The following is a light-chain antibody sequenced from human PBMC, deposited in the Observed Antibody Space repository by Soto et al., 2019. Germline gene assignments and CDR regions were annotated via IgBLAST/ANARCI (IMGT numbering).Light chain of an antibody. V-gene: IGKV3-20*01. Sequence: EIVLTQSPGTLSLSPGERATLSCRASQSVSSTYLAWYQQKPGQAPRLLIYGASSRATGIPDRFSGSGSGTDFTITISRLEPEDFAVYWCQQYGSSPPALTFGGVTKVEIK. CDR2: GAS. J-gene: IGKJ4*01. CDR3: QQYGSSPPALT. CDR1: QSVSSTY.